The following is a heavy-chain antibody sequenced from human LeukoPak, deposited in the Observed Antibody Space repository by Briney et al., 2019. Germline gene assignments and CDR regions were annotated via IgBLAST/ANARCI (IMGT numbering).Heavy chain of an antibody. CDR1: GGSISSSSYY. CDR3: ARGRGNALYDILTGYPSPRDYMDV. J-gene: IGHJ6*03. CDR2: IYYSGST. V-gene: IGHV4-39*01. Sequence: SETLSLTCTVSGGSISSSSYYWGWIRQPPGKGLEWIGSIYYSGSTYYTPSLKSRVTISVDTSKNQFSLKLSSVTAADTAVYYCARGRGNALYDILTGYPSPRDYMDVWGKGTTVTVSS. D-gene: IGHD3-9*01.